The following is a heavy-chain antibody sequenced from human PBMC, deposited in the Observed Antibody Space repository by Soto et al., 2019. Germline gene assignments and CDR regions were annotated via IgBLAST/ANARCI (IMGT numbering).Heavy chain of an antibody. CDR1: GDSISGYY. CDR2: VYFSGST. Sequence: PSETLSLTCTIPGDSISGYYWSWIRQPPGKGLEWIGYVYFSGSTNYNPSLKSRVTISLDTSKKQFSLKLSSVTAADTAVYYCARKDFWNSSDPWGQGTLVTVSS. V-gene: IGHV4-59*01. J-gene: IGHJ5*02. CDR3: ARKDFWNSSDP. D-gene: IGHD3-3*01.